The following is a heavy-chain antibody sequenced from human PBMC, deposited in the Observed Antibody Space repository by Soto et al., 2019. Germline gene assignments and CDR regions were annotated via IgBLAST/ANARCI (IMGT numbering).Heavy chain of an antibody. V-gene: IGHV3-66*01. CDR3: AREVSWSSSWYYFDY. Sequence: GGSLRLSCAASGFTVSSNYMSWVRQAPGKGLEWVSVIYSGGSTYSADSVKGRFTISRDNSKNTLYLQMNSLRAEDTAVYYCAREVSWSSSWYYFDYWGQGTLVTVSS. CDR2: IYSGGST. D-gene: IGHD6-13*01. CDR1: GFTVSSNY. J-gene: IGHJ4*02.